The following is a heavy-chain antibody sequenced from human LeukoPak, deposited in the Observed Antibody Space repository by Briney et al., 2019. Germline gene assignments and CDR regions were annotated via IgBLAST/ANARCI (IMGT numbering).Heavy chain of an antibody. V-gene: IGHV4-30-2*01. D-gene: IGHD3-22*01. Sequence: PSETLSLTCAVSGGSISSGGYSWSWIRQPPGEGLEWIGYIYHSGSTYYNPSLKSRVTISVDRSKNQFSLKLSSVTAADTAVYYCARVTLYDSSGYYYRYFDYWGQGTLVNVSS. CDR1: GGSISSGGYS. CDR3: ARVTLYDSSGYYYRYFDY. J-gene: IGHJ4*02. CDR2: IYHSGST.